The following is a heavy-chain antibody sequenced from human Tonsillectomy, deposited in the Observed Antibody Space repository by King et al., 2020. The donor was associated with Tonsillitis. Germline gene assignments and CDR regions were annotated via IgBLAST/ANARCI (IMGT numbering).Heavy chain of an antibody. CDR2: ISWNSGSI. CDR3: AKCRGYSYGSHYYFDY. Sequence: VQLVESGGGLVQPGRSLRLSCAASGFTFDDYAMHWVRQAPGKGLEWVSGISWNSGSIGYADSVKGRFTISRDNAKNSLYLQMNSLRAEDTALYYCAKCRGYSYGSHYYFDYWGQGTLVTVSS. V-gene: IGHV3-9*01. CDR1: GFTFDDYA. J-gene: IGHJ4*02. D-gene: IGHD5-18*01.